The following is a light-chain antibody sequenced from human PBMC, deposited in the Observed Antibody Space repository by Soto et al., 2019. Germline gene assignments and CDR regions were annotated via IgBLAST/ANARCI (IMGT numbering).Light chain of an antibody. J-gene: IGLJ1*01. CDR2: AVS. CDR1: MSDIGSYNH. Sequence: QFGLTQRASVSWSPGQSITVSCCGTMSDIGSYNHVAWYQQFPGKSPKLMIYAVSDRPPGVSDRFSGSKSGITASLTISGLQTEHEADYYCISYTDRQSYLFGTGTKVTVL. CDR3: ISYTDRQSYL. V-gene: IGLV2-14*03.